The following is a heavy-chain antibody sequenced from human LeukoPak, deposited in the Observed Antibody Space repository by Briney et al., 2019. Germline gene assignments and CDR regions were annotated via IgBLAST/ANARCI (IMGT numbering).Heavy chain of an antibody. Sequence: SETLSLTCTVSGGSISSYYWSWIRQPPGKGLEWIGYIYTSGSTNYNPSLKSRVTISVDTSKNQFSLKLSSVTAADTAVYYCARQAPRDSSGYPIYYFDYWGQGTLLTVSS. CDR3: ARQAPRDSSGYPIYYFDY. J-gene: IGHJ4*02. V-gene: IGHV4-4*09. CDR1: GGSISSYY. D-gene: IGHD3-22*01. CDR2: IYTSGST.